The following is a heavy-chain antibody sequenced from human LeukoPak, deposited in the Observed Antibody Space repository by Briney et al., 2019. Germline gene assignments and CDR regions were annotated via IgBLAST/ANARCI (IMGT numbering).Heavy chain of an antibody. CDR2: INPNSGTT. CDR1: GYTFTNYD. D-gene: IGHD1-1*01. V-gene: IGHV1-8*03. CDR3: ARGRSPGTSMEYYYYMDV. Sequence: GASVKVSCKASGYTFTNYDINWVRQATGQGLEWMGWINPNSGTTGYAQKFLGRVTITRNTSISTTYMELSSLRSEDTAVYYCARGRSPGTSMEYYYYMDVWGKGTTVTVSS. J-gene: IGHJ6*03.